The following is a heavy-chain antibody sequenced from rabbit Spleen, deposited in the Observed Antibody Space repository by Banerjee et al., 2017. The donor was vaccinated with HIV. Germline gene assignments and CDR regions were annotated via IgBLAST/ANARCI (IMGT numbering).Heavy chain of an antibody. CDR3: AGGSAAYSL. CDR1: GFTLSSYNY. V-gene: IGHV1S45*01. Sequence: QEQLEESGGDLVKPEGSLTLTCTASGFTLSSYNYMCWVRQAPGKGLEWIACMYINSGRTWYASWASGRFTISKTSSTTVTLQLNSLTAADTATYFCAGGSAAYSLWGQGTLVTVS. D-gene: IGHD7-1*01. CDR2: MYINSGRT. J-gene: IGHJ4*01.